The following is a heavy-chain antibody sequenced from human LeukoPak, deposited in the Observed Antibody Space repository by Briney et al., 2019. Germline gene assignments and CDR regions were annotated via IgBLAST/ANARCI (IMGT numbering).Heavy chain of an antibody. CDR2: ISYDGSNK. CDR3: ARALDY. CDR1: GFTFSSYG. J-gene: IGHJ4*02. Sequence: GGSLRLSCAASGFTFSSYGMHWVRQAPGKGLEWVAVISYDGSNKYYADSVKGRFTISRDNAKNSLYLQMNSLRAEDTAVYYCARALDYWGQGTLVTVSS. V-gene: IGHV3-30*03.